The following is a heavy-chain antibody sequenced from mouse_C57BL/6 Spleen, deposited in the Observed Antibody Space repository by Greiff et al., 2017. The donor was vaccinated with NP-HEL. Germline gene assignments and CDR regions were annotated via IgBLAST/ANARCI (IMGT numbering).Heavy chain of an antibody. J-gene: IGHJ4*01. V-gene: IGHV1-62-2*01. D-gene: IGHD1-1*01. CDR3: ARHECDGRSMDY. Sequence: VKLMESGAELVKPGASVKLSCKASGYTFTEYTIHWVKQRPGQGLEWIGWFYPGSGSIKYNEKFKDKATLTADKSSSTVYMELSRLTSEDSAVYFCARHECDGRSMDYWGQGTSVTVSS. CDR1: GYTFTEYT. CDR2: FYPGSGSI.